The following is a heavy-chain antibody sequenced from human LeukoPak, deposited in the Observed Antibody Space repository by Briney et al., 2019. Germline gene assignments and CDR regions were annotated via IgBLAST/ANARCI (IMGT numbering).Heavy chain of an antibody. V-gene: IGHV4-59*12. D-gene: IGHD3-22*01. Sequence: NPSETLSLTCTVSGGSISSYYWSWIRQPPGKGLEWIGYIYYSGSTNYNPSLKSRVTISVDTSKNQFSLKLSSVTAADTAVYYCARGQGTSGYYYVSHYYYMDVWGKGTTVTVSS. CDR2: IYYSGST. CDR3: ARGQGTSGYYYVSHYYYMDV. J-gene: IGHJ6*03. CDR1: GGSISSYY.